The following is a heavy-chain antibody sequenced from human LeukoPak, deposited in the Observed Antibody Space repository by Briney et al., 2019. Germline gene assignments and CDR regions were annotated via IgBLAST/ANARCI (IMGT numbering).Heavy chain of an antibody. CDR2: ISSVSSYI. CDR1: GFTFSSYS. D-gene: IGHD3-10*01. CDR3: ARSPRITVVRGVPLDAFDI. V-gene: IGHV3-21*01. Sequence: PGGSLRHSRAASGFTFSSYSMNWVRQAPGKGLEWVSSISSVSSYIYYADSVKGRFTISRDNAKNSLYLQMNSLRAEDTAVYYCARSPRITVVRGVPLDAFDIWGQGTMVTVSS. J-gene: IGHJ3*02.